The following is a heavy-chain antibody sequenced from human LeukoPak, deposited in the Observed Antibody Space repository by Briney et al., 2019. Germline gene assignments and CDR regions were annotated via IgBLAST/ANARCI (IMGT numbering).Heavy chain of an antibody. CDR3: ARVKAVGYYYMDV. CDR1: EFIVNANH. D-gene: IGHD6-19*01. Sequence: GGSLRLSCAISEFIVNANHMSWVRQAPGKGLEWVSLIYVSGNTNYADSVKGRFSIPRDNSKNTLFLQMNSLRPEDTAVYYCARVKAVGYYYMDVWGKGTSVTVSS. CDR2: IYVSGNT. J-gene: IGHJ6*03. V-gene: IGHV3-53*01.